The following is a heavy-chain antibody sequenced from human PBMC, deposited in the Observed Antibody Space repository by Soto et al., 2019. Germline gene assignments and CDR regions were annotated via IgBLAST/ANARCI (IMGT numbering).Heavy chain of an antibody. V-gene: IGHV1-18*04. D-gene: IGHD6-13*01. J-gene: IGHJ6*02. CDR1: GYTFTSYG. CDR3: ARVPITEAGSYGMDV. Sequence: ASVKVSCKSSGYTFTSYGISWVRQAPGRGLDWMGWISSYKGNTNYAQKLQGRVTTNTDTSTSTASMEMSSMTPDVQAAYYCARVPITEAGSYGMDVWGQGTTVTVSS. CDR2: ISSYKGNT.